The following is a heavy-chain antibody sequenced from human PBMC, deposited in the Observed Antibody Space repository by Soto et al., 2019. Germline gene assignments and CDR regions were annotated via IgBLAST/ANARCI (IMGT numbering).Heavy chain of an antibody. CDR1: GYTFSNND. CDR2: MSTNTNTT. CDR3: AREVVETSSLWLDP. J-gene: IGHJ5*02. D-gene: IGHD6-6*01. V-gene: IGHV1-8*01. Sequence: ASVKVSCKASGYTFSNNDINWVRQAPGQGLEWIGWMSTNTNTTDSAEVFEGRVSLTWDTSISTAYMQLNSLKIDDTAVYYCAREVVETSSLWLDPWGQGTLVTVSS.